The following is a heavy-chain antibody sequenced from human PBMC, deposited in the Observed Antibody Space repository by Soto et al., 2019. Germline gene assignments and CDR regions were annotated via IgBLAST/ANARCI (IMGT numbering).Heavy chain of an antibody. J-gene: IGHJ6*02. V-gene: IGHV1-18*01. CDR2: ISAYNGNT. D-gene: IGHD6-19*01. Sequence: QVQLVQSGAEVKKPGASVKVSCKASGYTFTTYGISWVRQAPGQGLEWMGWISAYNGNTNYAQKIQGRVTMTTDTSTSTAYMELRSMRSDDTAVYYCARQQWLYYYYGMDVWGQGTTVTVSS. CDR1: GYTFTTYG. CDR3: ARQQWLYYYYGMDV.